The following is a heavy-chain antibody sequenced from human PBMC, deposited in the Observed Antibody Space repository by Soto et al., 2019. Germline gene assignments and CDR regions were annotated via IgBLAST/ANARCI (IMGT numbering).Heavy chain of an antibody. Sequence: PSETLSLTWAVSGGSISRTNWWSFFRQPPGKGREWIGESYFSGTTKFNRSLNSRISMLVDNSKNHFSLTLTSVTAADTAVYYCGRAGGRFYGMDLCGQGTTVTVYS. CDR3: GRAGGRFYGMDL. V-gene: IGHV4-4*02. CDR2: SYFSGTT. J-gene: IGHJ6*02. CDR1: GGSISRTNW.